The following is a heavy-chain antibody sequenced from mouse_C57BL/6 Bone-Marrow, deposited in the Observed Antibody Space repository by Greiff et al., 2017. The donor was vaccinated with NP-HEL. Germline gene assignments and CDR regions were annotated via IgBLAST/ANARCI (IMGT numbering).Heavy chain of an antibody. J-gene: IGHJ2*01. CDR1: GFNIKDDY. V-gene: IGHV14-4*01. CDR2: IDPENGDT. Sequence: EVQRVESGAELVRPGASVKLSCTASGFNIKDDYMHWVKQRPEQGLEWIGWIDPENGDTEYASKFQGKATITADTSSNTAYLQLSSLTSEDTAVYYCTSLFITTVVAHFDYWGQGTTLTVSS. CDR3: TSLFITTVVAHFDY. D-gene: IGHD1-1*01.